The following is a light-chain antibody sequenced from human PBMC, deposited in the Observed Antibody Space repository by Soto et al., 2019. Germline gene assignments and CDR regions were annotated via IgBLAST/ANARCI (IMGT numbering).Light chain of an antibody. J-gene: IGKJ5*01. CDR3: QQLSNRIT. CDR1: QSVAGT. CDR2: DIS. Sequence: EFVLTQSPATLSLSPRARAILSCRASQSVAGTLAWYQQKPGQAPRLLIYDISTRAADIPARFSGSGSGTDFTLTVSSLEPEDFARYYCQQLSNRITFGQGTRLEIK. V-gene: IGKV3-11*01.